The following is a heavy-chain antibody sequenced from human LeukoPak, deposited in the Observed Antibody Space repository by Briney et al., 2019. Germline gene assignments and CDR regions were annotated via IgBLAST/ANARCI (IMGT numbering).Heavy chain of an antibody. Sequence: GGALSLPCAASGFPFSSCAMSGVRQATGEGVEWISDISGSGGSTYYADSVKGRFTISRDNSKNTLYLQMNSLRAEDTAVYYCAKDLPVGYYYGSGSFDYWGQGTLVTVSS. CDR1: GFPFSSCA. D-gene: IGHD3-10*01. J-gene: IGHJ4*02. CDR2: ISGSGGST. V-gene: IGHV3-23*01. CDR3: AKDLPVGYYYGSGSFDY.